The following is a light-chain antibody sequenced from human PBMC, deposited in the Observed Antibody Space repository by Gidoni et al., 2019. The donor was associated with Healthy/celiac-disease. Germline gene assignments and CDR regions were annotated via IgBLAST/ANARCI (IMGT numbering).Light chain of an antibody. V-gene: IGKV1-39*01. CDR1: QSISSY. CDR3: QQTYSTPYT. CDR2: AAF. Sequence: DIQMTQSPSSLSASVGDRVTITCRASQSISSYLNWYQQKPGKAPKLLMYAAFILQSGVPSRFSGSGSGIDFTLTISSLQPEDFATYSCQQTYSTPYTFGQGTKLQIK. J-gene: IGKJ2*01.